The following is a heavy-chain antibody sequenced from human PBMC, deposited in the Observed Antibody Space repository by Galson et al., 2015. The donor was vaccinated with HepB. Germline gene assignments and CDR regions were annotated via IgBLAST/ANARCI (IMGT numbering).Heavy chain of an antibody. J-gene: IGHJ4*02. CDR2: IIPIFGTA. Sequence: SVKVSCKASGGTFSSYAISWVRQAPGQGLEWMGGIIPIFGTANYAQKFQGRVTITADESTSTAYMELSSLRSEDTAVYYCARGTGNDFWSGYYNFDYWGQGTLVTVSS. D-gene: IGHD3-3*01. V-gene: IGHV1-69*13. CDR3: ARGTGNDFWSGYYNFDY. CDR1: GGTFSSYA.